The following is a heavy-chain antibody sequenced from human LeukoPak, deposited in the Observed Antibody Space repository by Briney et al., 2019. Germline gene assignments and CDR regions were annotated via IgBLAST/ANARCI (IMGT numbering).Heavy chain of an antibody. Sequence: ERSLRLSCAASGFTFSTYAMHWVRQAPGQGLEWVAAISSDGNHKHFADSVKGRFTISRDNSKNTLYLQMSSLRVEDTAVYYCARTQGFFDYWGQGALVTVSS. J-gene: IGHJ4*02. CDR1: GFTFSTYA. CDR2: ISSDGNHK. CDR3: ARTQGFFDY. V-gene: IGHV3-30-3*01.